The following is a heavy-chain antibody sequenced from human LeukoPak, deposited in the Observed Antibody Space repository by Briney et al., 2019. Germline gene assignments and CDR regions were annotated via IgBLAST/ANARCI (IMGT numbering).Heavy chain of an antibody. CDR3: AKSGGYENYYYYGMDV. CDR1: GFTFSSYA. CDR2: ISYDGSNK. D-gene: IGHD5-12*01. J-gene: IGHJ6*02. Sequence: GGSLRLSCAASGFTFSSYAMHWVRQAPGKGLEWVAVISYDGSNKYYADSVKGRFTISRDNSKNTLYLQMNSLRAEDTAVYYCAKSGGYENYYYYGMDVWGQGTTVTVSS. V-gene: IGHV3-30*04.